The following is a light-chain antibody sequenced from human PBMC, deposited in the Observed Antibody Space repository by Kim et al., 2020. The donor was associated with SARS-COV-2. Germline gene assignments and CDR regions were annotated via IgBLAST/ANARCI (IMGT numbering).Light chain of an antibody. Sequence: ASVGDRVTSTCRASQSISSYLDWYQQKPGKAPKLLIYAASSLQSGVPSRFSGSGSGTEFTLTISSLQPEDFATYYCQQSYSNPGTFGQGTKVDIK. CDR3: QQSYSNPGT. CDR1: QSISSY. CDR2: AAS. J-gene: IGKJ1*01. V-gene: IGKV1-39*01.